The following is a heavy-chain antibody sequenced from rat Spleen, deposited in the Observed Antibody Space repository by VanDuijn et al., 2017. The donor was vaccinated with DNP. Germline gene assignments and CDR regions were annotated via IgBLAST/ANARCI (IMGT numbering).Heavy chain of an antibody. J-gene: IGHJ2*01. Sequence: EMQLQESGPGLVKPSQSLSLTCSVTGYSITSSYRWNWIRKFPGNKLEWMGYLNSAGSTNYNPSLQSRISISRDTSKNQFFLQLNSVTTADTATYYCARWGDYFDYWGQGLMVTVSS. V-gene: IGHV3-3*01. CDR3: ARWGDYFDY. CDR1: GYSITSSYR. CDR2: LNSAGST.